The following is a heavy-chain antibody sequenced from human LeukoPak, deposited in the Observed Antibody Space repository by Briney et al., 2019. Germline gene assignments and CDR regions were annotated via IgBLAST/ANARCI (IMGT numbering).Heavy chain of an antibody. D-gene: IGHD1-1*01. Sequence: PGGSLRLSCAASGFTFSSSAMAWVRQAPGKGLEWVSLISGSGGSTYYADSVKGRFTISRDNSKNTLYLQMNSLRAEDTAVYHCAKDDWNDYYMDVWGKGTTVTVSS. CDR1: GFTFSSSA. V-gene: IGHV3-23*01. CDR2: ISGSGGST. CDR3: AKDDWNDYYMDV. J-gene: IGHJ6*03.